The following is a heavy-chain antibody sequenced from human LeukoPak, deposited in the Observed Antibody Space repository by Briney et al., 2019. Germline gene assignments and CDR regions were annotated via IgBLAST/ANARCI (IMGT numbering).Heavy chain of an antibody. Sequence: GGSLRLSCAASGFTFSSYWMSWVRQAPGKGLEWVANIKQDGSEKYYVDSVKGRFTISRDNAKNSLYLQMNSLRAEDTAVYYCAREVYCSSTSCYTGYFQHWGQGTLVTVFS. J-gene: IGHJ1*01. CDR2: IKQDGSEK. D-gene: IGHD2-2*02. V-gene: IGHV3-7*01. CDR3: AREVYCSSTSCYTGYFQH. CDR1: GFTFSSYW.